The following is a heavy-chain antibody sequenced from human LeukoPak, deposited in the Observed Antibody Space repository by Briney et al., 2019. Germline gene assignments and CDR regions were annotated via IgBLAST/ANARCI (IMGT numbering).Heavy chain of an antibody. J-gene: IGHJ6*03. CDR2: IIPIFGTA. CDR3: ARASSKGWVERIGNYYYKDV. CDR1: GGTFSSYA. D-gene: IGHD1-1*01. V-gene: IGHV1-69*05. Sequence: SVKVSCKASGGTFSSYAISWVRQAPGQGLEWMGGIIPIFGTANYAQKFQGRVTITTDESTSTAYMELSSLRSEDTAVYYCARASSKGWVERIGNYYYKDVGGKCTSVTVSS.